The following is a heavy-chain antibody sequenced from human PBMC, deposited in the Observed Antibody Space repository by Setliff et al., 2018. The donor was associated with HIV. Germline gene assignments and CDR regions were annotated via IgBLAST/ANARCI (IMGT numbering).Heavy chain of an antibody. V-gene: IGHV3-33*01. D-gene: IGHD7-27*01. CDR3: ARLTATLGRSLTADFDFDF. J-gene: IGHJ4*02. CDR1: GFTFNSFG. CDR2: IWYDGSNQ. Sequence: GGSLRLSCAASGFTFNSFGMHWVRQAPGKGLEWVALIWYDGSNQYYADSVKGRFTISRDNSKNTLYLRMNSLRAEDTAVYFCARLTATLGRSLTADFDFDFWGQGALVTV.